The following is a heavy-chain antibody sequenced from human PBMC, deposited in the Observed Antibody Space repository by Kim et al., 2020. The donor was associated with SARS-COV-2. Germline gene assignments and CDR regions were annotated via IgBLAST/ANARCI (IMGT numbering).Heavy chain of an antibody. CDR1: GYTFTSYD. J-gene: IGHJ5*02. Sequence: ASVKVSCKASGYTFTSYDINWVRLATGQGLEWMGWMNPNSGNTGYAQKFQGRVTMTRNTSISTAYMELSSLRSEDTAVYYCARGGVVTIFGVVIIRWFDPWGQGTLVTVSS. V-gene: IGHV1-8*01. D-gene: IGHD3-3*01. CDR2: MNPNSGNT. CDR3: ARGGVVTIFGVVIIRWFDP.